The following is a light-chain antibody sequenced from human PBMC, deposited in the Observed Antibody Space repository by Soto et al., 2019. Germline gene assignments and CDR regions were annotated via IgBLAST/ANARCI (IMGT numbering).Light chain of an antibody. J-gene: IGLJ2*01. CDR3: SSHTSSSTPVV. CDR2: DVS. CDR1: SSDVGGYNY. V-gene: IGLV2-14*01. Sequence: QSALTQPASVSGSPGQSITISCTGTSSDVGGYNYVSWYQQHPGKAPKLMIYDVSNWPSGVSNRFSGSKSGNTASLTISGLQAEDEADYYCSSHTSSSTPVVFGGGTQLTVL.